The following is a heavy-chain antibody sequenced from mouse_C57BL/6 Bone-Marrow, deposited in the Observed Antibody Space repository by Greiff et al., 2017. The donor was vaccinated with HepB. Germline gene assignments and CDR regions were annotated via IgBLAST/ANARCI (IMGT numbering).Heavy chain of an antibody. D-gene: IGHD1-1*01. CDR2: ISDGGSYT. V-gene: IGHV5-4*03. J-gene: IGHJ3*01. CDR3: ASITTVVATH. Sequence: EVMLVESGGGLVKPGGSLKLSCAASGFTFSSYAMSWVRQTPEKRLEWVATISDGGSYTYYPDNVKGRFTISRDNAKNNLYLQMSHLKSEDTAMYYCASITTVVATHWGQGTLVTVSA. CDR1: GFTFSSYA.